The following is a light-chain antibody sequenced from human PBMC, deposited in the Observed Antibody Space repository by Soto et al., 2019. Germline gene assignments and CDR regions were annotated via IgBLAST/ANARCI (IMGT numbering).Light chain of an antibody. Sequence: EIVMTQSPATLSVSPGERATLSCRASQSIGSNLAWYQQKPGQAPRLLIYGATTRATGIPARFSGSGSGTEFTLTISSLQSEDFALYYCQQCSNWPPWMFGQGTKVEIK. CDR1: QSIGSN. J-gene: IGKJ1*01. CDR2: GAT. V-gene: IGKV3-15*01. CDR3: QQCSNWPPWM.